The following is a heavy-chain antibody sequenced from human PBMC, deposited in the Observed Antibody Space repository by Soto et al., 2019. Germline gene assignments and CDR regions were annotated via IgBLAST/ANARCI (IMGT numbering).Heavy chain of an antibody. D-gene: IGHD2-15*01. CDR3: ARAGRYYRFED. CDR2: TYYRSKWSN. V-gene: IGHV6-1*01. J-gene: IGHJ4*02. Sequence: QVQLQQSGPGLVKPSQTLSLTCAISGDSVSSNSATWNWISQSPSRGLEWLGRTYYRSKWSNDYAVSLRSRITVNPDTSRNQFSLQLISVTHEDTAVYYCARAGRYYRFEDWGQGTLVTVSS. CDR1: GDSVSSNSAT.